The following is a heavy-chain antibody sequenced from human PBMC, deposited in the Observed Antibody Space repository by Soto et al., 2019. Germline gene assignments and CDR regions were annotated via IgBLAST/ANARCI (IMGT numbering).Heavy chain of an antibody. CDR1: GGSISSAGSY. V-gene: IGHV4-61*08. CDR3: ARPRVDCSGGSCYSNYYYGMDV. D-gene: IGHD2-15*01. J-gene: IGHJ6*02. CDR2: LFYSGST. Sequence: PETLSLTCTVSGGSISSAGSYWSWIAQHPGKGLEWIGYLFYSGSTYYTPSLKSRVTISVDTSKNQFSLKLSSVTAADTAVYYCARPRVDCSGGSCYSNYYYGMDVWGQGATVTVSS.